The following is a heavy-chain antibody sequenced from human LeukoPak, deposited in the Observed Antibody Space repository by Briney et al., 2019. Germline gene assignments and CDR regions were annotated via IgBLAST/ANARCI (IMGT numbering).Heavy chain of an antibody. CDR3: ARGVGYFDSSGYFVYYFDY. J-gene: IGHJ4*02. D-gene: IGHD3-22*01. CDR1: GFASSGYA. Sequence: PGGSLRLSCAASGFASSGYAMHWVRQAPGKGLEYVSAISSNGGSTNYANSVKGRFTISRANSKNTLYLQMGSLRAEDMAVYYCARGVGYFDSSGYFVYYFDYWGQGTLVTVSS. V-gene: IGHV3-64*01. CDR2: ISSNGGST.